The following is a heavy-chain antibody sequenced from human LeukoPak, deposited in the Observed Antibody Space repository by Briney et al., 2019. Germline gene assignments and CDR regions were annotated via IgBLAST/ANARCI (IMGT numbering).Heavy chain of an antibody. CDR1: GFTFSSYA. V-gene: IGHV3-23*01. CDR2: ISGSGGST. Sequence: PGGSLRLSCAASGFTFSSYAMSWVRQAPGKGLEWVSAISGSGGSTYYADSVKGRFTISRDNSKNTLYLQMNSLRAEDPAVYYCAKDRGHYSSGYSPTGFDYWGQGTLVTVSS. CDR3: AKDRGHYSSGYSPTGFDY. J-gene: IGHJ4*02. D-gene: IGHD3-22*01.